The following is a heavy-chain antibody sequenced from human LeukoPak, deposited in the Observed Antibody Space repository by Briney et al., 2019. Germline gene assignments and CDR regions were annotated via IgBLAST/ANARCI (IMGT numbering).Heavy chain of an antibody. J-gene: IGHJ5*02. D-gene: IGHD3-22*01. CDR1: GGSFSGYF. Sequence: SETLSLTCAVYGGSFSGYFWSWIRQPPGKGLEWIGEINHSGSTNYNPSLKSRVTISVDTSKNQFSLKLSSVTAADTAVYYCARTSIYYDSSGYRSWGQGTLVTVSS. CDR3: ARTSIYYDSSGYRS. CDR2: INHSGST. V-gene: IGHV4-34*01.